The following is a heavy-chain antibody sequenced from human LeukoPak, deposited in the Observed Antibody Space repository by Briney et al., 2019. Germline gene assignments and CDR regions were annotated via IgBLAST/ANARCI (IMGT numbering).Heavy chain of an antibody. V-gene: IGHV3-21*01. Sequence: GRSLRLSCAASGFTFSSYGMHWVRQAAGKGLEWVSCITGESDYIYYADSSKGRFTISRDNTKNSLYLQMNSLRAEDTAVYYCATYSSSSGFEYWGQGALVTVSS. D-gene: IGHD6-6*01. CDR3: ATYSSSSGFEY. J-gene: IGHJ4*02. CDR1: GFTFSSYG. CDR2: ITGESDYI.